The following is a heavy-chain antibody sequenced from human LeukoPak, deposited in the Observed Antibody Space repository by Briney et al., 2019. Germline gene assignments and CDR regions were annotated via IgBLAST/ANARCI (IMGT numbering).Heavy chain of an antibody. D-gene: IGHD3-22*01. J-gene: IGHJ4*02. CDR2: INSDGSST. CDR3: AKEPGKGYYDSSGYYEGGNYFDY. CDR1: GFTFSSYW. V-gene: IGHV3-74*01. Sequence: PGGSLRLSCAASGFTFSSYWMHWVRQAPGKGLVWVSRINSDGSSTSYADSVKGRFTISRDNSKNTLYLQMNSLRAEDTAVYYCAKEPGKGYYDSSGYYEGGNYFDYWGQGTLVTVSS.